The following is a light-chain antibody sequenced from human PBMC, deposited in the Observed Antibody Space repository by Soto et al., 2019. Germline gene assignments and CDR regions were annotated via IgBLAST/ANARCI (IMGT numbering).Light chain of an antibody. CDR2: GTS. J-gene: IGKJ1*01. CDR1: QSVSASY. CDR3: QHYGNFPPWT. V-gene: IGKV3-20*01. Sequence: EIVLTQSPGTLSLSPGERATLSCRASQSVSASYYLAWYQQKPGQAPRLLIYGTSSRPTGIPDRFSGSGSGTDFTLTISRLEPEDFAVYYCQHYGNFPPWTFGQGTKVEIK.